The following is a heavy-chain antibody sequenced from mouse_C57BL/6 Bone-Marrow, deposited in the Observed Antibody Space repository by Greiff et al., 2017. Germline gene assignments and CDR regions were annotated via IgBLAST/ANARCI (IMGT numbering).Heavy chain of an antibody. CDR2: IHPNSGST. CDR3: ARNPHYYGSSNGY. Sequence: QVQLQQSGAELVKPGASVKLSCKASGYTFTSYWMHWVKQRPGQGLEWIGMIHPNSGSTNYNEKFKSKATLTVDKSSSTSYMQLSSLTSEDSAVYYCARNPHYYGSSNGYWGQGTTLTVSS. J-gene: IGHJ2*01. CDR1: GYTFTSYW. D-gene: IGHD1-1*01. V-gene: IGHV1-64*01.